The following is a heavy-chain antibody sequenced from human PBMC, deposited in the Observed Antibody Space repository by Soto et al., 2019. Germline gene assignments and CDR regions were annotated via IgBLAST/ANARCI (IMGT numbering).Heavy chain of an antibody. D-gene: IGHD3-16*01. V-gene: IGHV3-48*01. Sequence: EVQLVESGGGLVQSGGSLRLSCTVSGFTFSRYSINWVRQAPGKGLEWVSYISGSGRATLYADSVKGRFTISRDNGKNSLYLQMKSLRADDTAGYYCARDGGVAYDMDVWGQGTTVTVSS. J-gene: IGHJ6*02. CDR1: GFTFSRYS. CDR3: ARDGGVAYDMDV. CDR2: ISGSGRAT.